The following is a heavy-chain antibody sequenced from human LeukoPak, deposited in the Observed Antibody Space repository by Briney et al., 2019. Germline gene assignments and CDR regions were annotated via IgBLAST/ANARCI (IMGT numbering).Heavy chain of an antibody. V-gene: IGHV1-69*01. CDR2: IIPIFGTA. CDR3: ARVGRTYYYDSTSNWYFDL. D-gene: IGHD3-22*01. J-gene: IGHJ2*01. Sequence: GSSVKVSCKASGGTFSSYAISWVRQAPGQGLEWMGGIIPIFGTANYAQKFQGRVTITADESTSTAYMELSSLRSEDTAVYYCARVGRTYYYDSTSNWYFDLWGRGTLVTVSS. CDR1: GGTFSSYA.